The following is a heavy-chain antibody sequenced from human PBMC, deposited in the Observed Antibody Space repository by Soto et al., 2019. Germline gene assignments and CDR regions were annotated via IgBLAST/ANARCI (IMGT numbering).Heavy chain of an antibody. D-gene: IGHD1-26*01. Sequence: QVQLQESGPGLVKPSETLSLTCTVSGGSMNNNYWNWIRQTPGKGLEWIGYIYPSGYSKYNPSLKSRVTLSVDTSKNQFSLKLTSVTAADTAIYYCARDIAGLSGYGMDVWSQETTVTVAS. V-gene: IGHV4-59*12. CDR3: ARDIAGLSGYGMDV. J-gene: IGHJ6*02. CDR2: IYPSGYS. CDR1: GGSMNNNY.